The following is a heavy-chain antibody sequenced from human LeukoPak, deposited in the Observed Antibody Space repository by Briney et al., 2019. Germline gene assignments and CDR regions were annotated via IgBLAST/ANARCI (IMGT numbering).Heavy chain of an antibody. D-gene: IGHD1-26*01. CDR2: ISAYNGNT. CDR1: GGTFSSYA. Sequence: ASVKVSCKASGGTFSSYAISWVRQAPGQGLEWMGWISAYNGNTNYAQKLQGRVTMTTDTSTSTAYMELRSLRSDDTAVYYCARAKDTIGSYWFDPWGQGTLVTVSS. V-gene: IGHV1-18*01. CDR3: ARAKDTIGSYWFDP. J-gene: IGHJ5*02.